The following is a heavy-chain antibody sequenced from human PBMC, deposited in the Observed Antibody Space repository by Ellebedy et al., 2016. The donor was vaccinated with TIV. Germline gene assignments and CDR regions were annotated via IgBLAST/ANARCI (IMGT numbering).Heavy chain of an antibody. J-gene: IGHJ4*02. CDR2: IKQDGSEE. V-gene: IGHV3-7*03. CDR3: AREGGADDYGGYLAY. CDR1: GFTFADAW. Sequence: GESLKISXAASGFTFADAWMTWVRQAPGKGLEFVANIKQDGSEEFYVDSVKGRFTISRDNSKNTLYLQMNSLRAEDTAVYYCAREGGADDYGGYLAYWGQGTLVTVSS. D-gene: IGHD4-17*01.